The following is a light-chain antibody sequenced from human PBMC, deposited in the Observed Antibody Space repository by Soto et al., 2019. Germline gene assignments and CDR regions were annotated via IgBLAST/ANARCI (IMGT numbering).Light chain of an antibody. CDR3: AVWDDSLAIYV. J-gene: IGLJ1*01. CDR1: TSNIGSNL. CDR2: TNN. V-gene: IGLV1-44*01. Sequence: QSVVTRPPSASGTPGQRVTISCSGTTSNIGSNLVSWYQQLPGTAPNLLIHTNNKRPSGVPDRFTGSKSGTSASLAISGLQSEDEADYFCAVWDDSLAIYVFGTGTKLTVL.